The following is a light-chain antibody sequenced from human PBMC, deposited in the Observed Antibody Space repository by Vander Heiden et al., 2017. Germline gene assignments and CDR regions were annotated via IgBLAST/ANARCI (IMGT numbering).Light chain of an antibody. CDR3: QQSYSTPFT. Sequence: DIQMTQSPSSLSASVADSVTITCRASQSISSYLNWYQQKPGKAPKLLIYAASSLQSGVPSRFSGSGSGTDFTLTISSLQPEDFATYYCQQSYSTPFTFGPGTKVDIK. V-gene: IGKV1-39*01. CDR2: AAS. CDR1: QSISSY. J-gene: IGKJ3*01.